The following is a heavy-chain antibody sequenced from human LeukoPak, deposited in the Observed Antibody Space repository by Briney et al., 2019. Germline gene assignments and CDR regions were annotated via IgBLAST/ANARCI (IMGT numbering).Heavy chain of an antibody. D-gene: IGHD3-3*01. CDR3: ARDFRGGYDFWSGYYTPYYFDY. CDR1: GGSISSSGYY. CDR2: MYYSGST. Sequence: SETLPLTCTVSGGSISSSGYYWGWIRQPPGKGLEWIGSMYYSGSTYYNPALKSRLTISVDTSKNHFSLKLSSVTAADPAVYYCARDFRGGYDFWSGYYTPYYFDYWGQGTLVTVSP. V-gene: IGHV4-39*07. J-gene: IGHJ4*02.